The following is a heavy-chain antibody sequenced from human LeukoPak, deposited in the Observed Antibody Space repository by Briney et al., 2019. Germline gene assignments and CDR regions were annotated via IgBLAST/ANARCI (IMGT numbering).Heavy chain of an antibody. Sequence: GASVKVSCKASGYTFTSYYMHWVRQAPGQGLEWMGIINPSGGSTSYAQKFQGRVTMTRDTSMSTVYMELSSLRSEDTAVYYCARARSDSGLRYYFDYWGQGTLVTVSS. CDR1: GYTFTSYY. CDR2: INPSGGST. J-gene: IGHJ4*02. V-gene: IGHV1-46*01. CDR3: ARARSDSGLRYYFDY. D-gene: IGHD3-10*01.